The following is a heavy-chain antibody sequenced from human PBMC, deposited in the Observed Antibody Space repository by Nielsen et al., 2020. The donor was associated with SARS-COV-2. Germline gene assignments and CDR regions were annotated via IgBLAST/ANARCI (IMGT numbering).Heavy chain of an antibody. J-gene: IGHJ4*02. CDR2: IRPDGTGA. CDR1: GFTFSASW. CDR3: KSEGN. Sequence: GESLKISCAASGFTFSASWMAWVRQAPGKGLEWLFNIRPDGTGANYVDSVKGRFTISRDNAKNLLYLQMGSLKADDTAVYFCKSEGNWGQGTLVTVSS. V-gene: IGHV3-7*03.